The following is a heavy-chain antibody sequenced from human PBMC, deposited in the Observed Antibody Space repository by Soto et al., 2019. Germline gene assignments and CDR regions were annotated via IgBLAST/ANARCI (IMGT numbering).Heavy chain of an antibody. CDR2: TNPNSGNT. Sequence: ASVKVSCKASGYTFASCDINWVRQATGQGLEWMGWTNPNSGNTGYAQKFQGRVTMTRNTSISTAYMELSSLRSEDTAVYYCAREAGLHLWYFDLWGRGTLVTVSS. V-gene: IGHV1-8*01. CDR3: AREAGLHLWYFDL. CDR1: GYTFASCD. J-gene: IGHJ2*01.